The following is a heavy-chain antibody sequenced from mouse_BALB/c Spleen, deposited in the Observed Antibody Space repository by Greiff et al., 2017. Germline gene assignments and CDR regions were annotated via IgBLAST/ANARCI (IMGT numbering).Heavy chain of an antibody. CDR2: INPGSGGT. D-gene: IGHD2-3*01. J-gene: IGHJ2*01. CDR1: GYAFTNYL. Sequence: VQLQESGAELVRPGTSVKVSCKASGYAFTNYLIEWVKQRPGQGLEWIGVINPGSGGTNYNEKFKGKATLTADKSSSTAYMQLSSLTSDDSAVYFCASRWLLLDYWGQGTTLTVSS. V-gene: IGHV1-54*01. CDR3: ASRWLLLDY.